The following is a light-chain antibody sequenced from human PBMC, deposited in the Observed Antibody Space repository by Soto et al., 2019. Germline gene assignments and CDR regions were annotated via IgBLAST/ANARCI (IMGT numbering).Light chain of an antibody. J-gene: IGKJ2*01. CDR1: QSVSSS. CDR2: DAT. Sequence: LLTQSPATLSLSPGERATLSCRTSQSVSSSLAWFQQKPGQAPRLLIYDATNRATGIPPRFSGSGSGTDFTLTISSLEPEDFAVYYCQQRSNWPRNTFGQGTTVDLK. CDR3: QQRSNWPRNT. V-gene: IGKV3-11*01.